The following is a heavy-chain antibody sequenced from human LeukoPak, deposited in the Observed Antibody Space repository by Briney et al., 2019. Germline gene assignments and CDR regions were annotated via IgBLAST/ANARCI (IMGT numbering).Heavy chain of an antibody. CDR3: AIWGLAYTIDY. V-gene: IGHV3-7*01. Sequence: PGGSLRLSCAASGFTFSTYWMAWVRQAPGKGLEWVANINPGGSGKYYVDSVKGRFTISRDDAKTSLYLQMDNLRVEDTAVYSWAIWGLAYTIDYWGQGTLVTVCS. CDR1: GFTFSTYW. J-gene: IGHJ4*02. CDR2: INPGGSGK. D-gene: IGHD2-21*01.